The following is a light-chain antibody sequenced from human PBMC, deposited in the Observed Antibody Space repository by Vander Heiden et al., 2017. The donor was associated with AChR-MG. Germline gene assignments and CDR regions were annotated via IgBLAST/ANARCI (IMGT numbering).Light chain of an antibody. J-gene: IGLJ2*01. Sequence: SYELTQPPSMSVSPGQTVSITCSGDKLGDKHACWYQQRPSQSPVLVIYRDNKRPSGIPERFSGSTSGNTATLTISGTQAMDEADYYCQTWDSGTVLFGGGTKVTVL. CDR1: KLGDKH. V-gene: IGLV3-1*01. CDR2: RDN. CDR3: QTWDSGTVL.